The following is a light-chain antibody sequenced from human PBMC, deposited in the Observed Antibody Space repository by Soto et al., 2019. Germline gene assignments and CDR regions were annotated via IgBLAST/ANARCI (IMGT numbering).Light chain of an antibody. CDR1: SSDVGGYNY. CDR2: DVT. V-gene: IGLV2-14*03. Sequence: QSVLTRPASVSGSPGQSITISCTGTSSDVGGYNYVSWYQQHPGKAPKLMISDVTNRPSGVSNRFSGSKSGNTASLTISGLQAEDEAEYYCSSYTSSTTFVFGTGTRSPS. CDR3: SSYTSSTTFV. J-gene: IGLJ1*01.